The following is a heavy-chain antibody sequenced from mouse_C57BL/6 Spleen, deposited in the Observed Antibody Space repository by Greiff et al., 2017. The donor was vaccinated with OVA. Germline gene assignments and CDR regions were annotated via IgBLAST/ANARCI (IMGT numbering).Heavy chain of an antibody. Sequence: VQLQQPGAELVMPGASVKLSCKASGYTFTSYWMHWVKQRPGQGLEWIGEIDPSDSYTNYNQKFKGKSTLTVDKSSSTAYMQLSSLTSEDSAVYYCARSGQLRLHFDYWGQGTTLTVSS. D-gene: IGHD3-2*02. V-gene: IGHV1-69*01. CDR3: ARSGQLRLHFDY. CDR1: GYTFTSYW. CDR2: IDPSDSYT. J-gene: IGHJ2*01.